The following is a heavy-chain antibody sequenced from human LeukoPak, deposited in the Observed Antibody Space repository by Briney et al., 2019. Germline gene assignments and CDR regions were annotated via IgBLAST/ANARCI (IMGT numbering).Heavy chain of an antibody. J-gene: IGHJ4*02. V-gene: IGHV3-7*05. CDR3: VRVHYYGSGRPLDY. Sequence: GGSLRLSCVVSEFPFSSYWMSWVRQAPGEGLEWVANIKEDGSEKDYVDSVKGRFSISRDNAKNSLYLQMYSLRVEDTAVYFCVRVHYYGSGRPLDYWGQGTLVTVSS. CDR2: IKEDGSEK. D-gene: IGHD3-10*01. CDR1: EFPFSSYW.